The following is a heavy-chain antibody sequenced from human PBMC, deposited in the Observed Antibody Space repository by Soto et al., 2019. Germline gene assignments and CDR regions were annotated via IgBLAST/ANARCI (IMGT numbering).Heavy chain of an antibody. CDR3: ARGDSSRRVVDY. CDR2: IDDNSDYI. Sequence: ESGGGLVKPGGSLRLSCAASGFTFSSYSMNWVRQAPGKGLEWVSFIDDNSDYIFYADSVKGRFTISRDNAKSSLFLQMNSLGGEDTAVYFCARGDSSRRVVDYWGQGTLVTVSS. V-gene: IGHV3-21*01. D-gene: IGHD3-22*01. J-gene: IGHJ4*02. CDR1: GFTFSSYS.